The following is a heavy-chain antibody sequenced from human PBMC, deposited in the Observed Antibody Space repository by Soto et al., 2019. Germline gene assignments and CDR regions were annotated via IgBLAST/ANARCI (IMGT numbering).Heavy chain of an antibody. CDR3: ARGFGSSGYKWFDP. V-gene: IGHV1-2*04. Sequence: QVQLVQSGAEVETPGASVKVSCKASGYTFNDYYMHWVRQAPGQGLEWMGWINPNTGATKYAQNFQGWVTMTRDTSVSTAYVELNRLRSDDTAVYYCARGFGSSGYKWFDPWGQGTLVTVSS. D-gene: IGHD6-13*01. CDR2: INPNTGAT. J-gene: IGHJ5*02. CDR1: GYTFNDYY.